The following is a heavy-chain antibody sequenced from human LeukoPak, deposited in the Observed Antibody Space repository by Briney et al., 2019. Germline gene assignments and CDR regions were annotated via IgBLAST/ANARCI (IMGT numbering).Heavy chain of an antibody. CDR1: GGSISSYY. J-gene: IGHJ4*02. V-gene: IGHV4-59*01. CDR2: IYYSGST. Sequence: SETLFLTCTVSGGSISSYYWSWIRQPPGKGLEWIGYIYYSGSTNYNPSLKSRVTISVDTSKNQFSLKLSSVTAADTAVYYCARESSSGGYYYFDYWGQGTLVTVSS. D-gene: IGHD3-22*01. CDR3: ARESSSGGYYYFDY.